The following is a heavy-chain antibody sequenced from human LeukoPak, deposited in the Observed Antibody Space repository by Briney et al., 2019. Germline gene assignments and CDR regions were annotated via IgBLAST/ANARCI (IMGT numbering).Heavy chain of an antibody. CDR1: GFTFSSYA. CDR2: ISYDGSNK. D-gene: IGHD5-18*01. CDR3: ARVAAPIMYVDTAMFFDY. Sequence: GGSLRLSCAASGFTFSSYAMHWVRQAPGKELEWVAVISYDGSNKYYADSVKGRFTISRDNSKNTLYLQMNSLRAEDTAVYYCARVAAPIMYVDTAMFFDYWGQGTLVTVSS. J-gene: IGHJ4*02. V-gene: IGHV3-30*04.